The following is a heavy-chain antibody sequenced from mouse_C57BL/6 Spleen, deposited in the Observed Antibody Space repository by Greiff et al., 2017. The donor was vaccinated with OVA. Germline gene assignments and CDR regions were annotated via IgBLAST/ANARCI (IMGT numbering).Heavy chain of an antibody. CDR1: GYAFSSYW. CDR2: IYPGDGDT. D-gene: IGHD1-1*01. Sequence: VKLVESGAELVKPGASVKISCKASGYAFSSYWMNWVKQRPGKGLEWIGQIYPGDGDTNYNGKFKGKATLTADKSSSTAYMQLSSLTSEDSAVYFCARGITTDYAMDYWGQGTSVTVSS. J-gene: IGHJ4*01. V-gene: IGHV1-80*01. CDR3: ARGITTDYAMDY.